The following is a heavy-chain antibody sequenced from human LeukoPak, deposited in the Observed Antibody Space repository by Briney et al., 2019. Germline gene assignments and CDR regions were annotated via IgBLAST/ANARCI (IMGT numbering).Heavy chain of an antibody. J-gene: IGHJ3*02. CDR2: INPTGGTT. V-gene: IGHV1-46*01. Sequence: ASVKVSCKASGYTFISYYMHWVRQAPGQGLEWMGMINPTGGTTSYAQKFQGRVTMTRDTSTSTVYMELSSLRSEDTAVYYCARGIAVAGTGDAFDIWGQGTMVTVSS. CDR1: GYTFISYY. D-gene: IGHD6-19*01. CDR3: ARGIAVAGTGDAFDI.